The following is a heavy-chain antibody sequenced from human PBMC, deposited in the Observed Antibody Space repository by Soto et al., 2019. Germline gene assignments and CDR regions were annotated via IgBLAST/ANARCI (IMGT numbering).Heavy chain of an antibody. J-gene: IGHJ5*02. Sequence: QLQLQESGPGLVKPSETLSLTCTVSGGSISSSSYYWGWIRQPPGKGLEWIGSIYYSGSTYYNPSLKSRVTISVDTSKNQFSLKLSSVTAADTAVYYCARQGSLGYCSGGSCYSGRRIDPWGQGTLVTVSS. D-gene: IGHD2-15*01. CDR1: GGSISSSSYY. CDR2: IYYSGST. CDR3: ARQGSLGYCSGGSCYSGRRIDP. V-gene: IGHV4-39*01.